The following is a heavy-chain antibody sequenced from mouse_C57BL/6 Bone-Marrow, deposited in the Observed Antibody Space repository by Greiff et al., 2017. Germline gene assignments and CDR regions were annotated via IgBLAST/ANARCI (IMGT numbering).Heavy chain of an antibody. D-gene: IGHD1-1*01. J-gene: IGHJ4*01. V-gene: IGHV1-82*01. CDR2: IYPGDGDT. CDR1: GYAFSSSW. CDR3: SRCYCSSKYYYAMDY. Sequence: VQLQQSGPELVKPGASVKISCKASGYAFSSSWMNWVKQRPGKGLEWIGRIYPGDGDTNYNEKFKGKATLTADKSSSTAYMQLSSLTSEDSAVYFGSRCYCSSKYYYAMDYWDRGTSVPVSS.